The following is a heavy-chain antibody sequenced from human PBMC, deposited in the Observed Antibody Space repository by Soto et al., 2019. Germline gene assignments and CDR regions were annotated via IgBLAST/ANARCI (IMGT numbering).Heavy chain of an antibody. Sequence: SGPTLVNPTQTLTLTCTFSGFSLSTSGVGVGWIRQPPGKALEWLALIYWDDDKRYSPSLKSRLTITKDTSKNQVVLTMTNMDPVDTATYYCAHSSIRFGVCYGDYYYFQYVRGKGTTDTVSS. CDR3: AHSSIRFGVCYGDYYYFQYV. CDR2: IYWDDDK. D-gene: IGHD3-10*01. V-gene: IGHV2-5*02. J-gene: IGHJ6*03. CDR1: GFSLSTSGVG.